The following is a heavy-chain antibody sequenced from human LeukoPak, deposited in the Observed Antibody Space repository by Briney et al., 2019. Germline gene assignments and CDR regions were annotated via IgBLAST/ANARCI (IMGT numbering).Heavy chain of an antibody. V-gene: IGHV3-7*01. CDR2: IRPDGSEK. J-gene: IGHJ6*02. CDR1: GFTFNTYW. CDR3: ARVGPKDCSGGSCHLPYYYYGMDV. D-gene: IGHD2-15*01. Sequence: GGSLRLSCAASGFTFNTYWMSWVRQTPGKGLEWVANIRPDGSEKYYVDSVKGRFTISRDNSKNTLYLQMNSLRAEDTAVYYCARVGPKDCSGGSCHLPYYYYGMDVWGQGTTVTVSS.